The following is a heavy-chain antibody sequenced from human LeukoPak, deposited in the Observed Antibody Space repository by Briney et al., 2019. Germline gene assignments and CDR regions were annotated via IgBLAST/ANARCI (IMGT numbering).Heavy chain of an antibody. CDR1: GGSISSYY. J-gene: IGHJ2*01. CDR2: IYTSGST. Sequence: PSETLSLTCTVSGGSISSYYWTWIRQPAGKGLERIGRIYTSGSTNYNPSLKSRVTMSLDTSKNQFSLKLTSVTAADTAVYYCARDVDSPGYFDLWGRGTLVTVSS. V-gene: IGHV4-4*07. D-gene: IGHD3-9*01. CDR3: ARDVDSPGYFDL.